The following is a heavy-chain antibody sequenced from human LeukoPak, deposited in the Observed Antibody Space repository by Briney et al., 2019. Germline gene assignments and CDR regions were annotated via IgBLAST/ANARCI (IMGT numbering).Heavy chain of an antibody. J-gene: IGHJ5*02. V-gene: IGHV4-59*01. CDR2: IYYSGST. Sequence: PSETLSLTCTVSGGSISSYYWSWIRQPPGKGLEWIGYIYYSGSTNYNPSLKSRVTISVDTSKNQFSLKLSSVTAADTAVYYCARAASIAAPGDFDPWGQGTLVTVSS. CDR3: ARAASIAAPGDFDP. CDR1: GGSISSYY. D-gene: IGHD6-13*01.